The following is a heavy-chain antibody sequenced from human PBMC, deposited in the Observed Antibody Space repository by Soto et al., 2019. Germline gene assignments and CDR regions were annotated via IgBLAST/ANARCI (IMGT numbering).Heavy chain of an antibody. CDR1: GFTFSTYS. V-gene: IGHV3-30-3*01. CDR2: VSYDGSNK. J-gene: IGHJ4*02. D-gene: IGHD3-9*01. CDR3: ARDHCRTGCQPEY. Sequence: QVQLVESGGGVVQPGRSLRLSCAASGFTFSTYSMHWVRQAPGKGLEWVAIVSYDGSNKFYAGSVKGRFTISRDNSESTLYLQMSSLRSEDTAVYYCARDHCRTGCQPEYCGQGTLVTVSS.